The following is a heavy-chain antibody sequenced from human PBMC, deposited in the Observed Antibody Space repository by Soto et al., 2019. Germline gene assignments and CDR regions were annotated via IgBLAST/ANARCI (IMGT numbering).Heavy chain of an antibody. Sequence: SVKVSCKASGGTFSSYAISWVRQAPGQGLEWMGGIIPIFGTANYAQKFQGRVTITADESTSTAYMELSSLRSEDTAVYYCAMIAAAGTPSGMDVWGQGTRVTVSS. V-gene: IGHV1-69*13. CDR3: AMIAAAGTPSGMDV. CDR2: IIPIFGTA. CDR1: GGTFSSYA. D-gene: IGHD6-13*01. J-gene: IGHJ6*02.